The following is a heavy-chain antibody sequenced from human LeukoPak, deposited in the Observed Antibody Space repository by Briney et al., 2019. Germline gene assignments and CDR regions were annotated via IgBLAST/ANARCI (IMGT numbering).Heavy chain of an antibody. J-gene: IGHJ3*02. CDR2: INHSGST. Sequence: PSETLSLTCAVYGGSFSGYYWSWIRQPPGKGLERIGEINHSGSTNYNPSLKSRVTISVDTSKNQFSLKLSSVTAADTAVYYCARGQTDGYKGNAFDICGQGTMVTVS. CDR1: GGSFSGYY. V-gene: IGHV4-34*01. D-gene: IGHD5-24*01. CDR3: ARGQTDGYKGNAFDI.